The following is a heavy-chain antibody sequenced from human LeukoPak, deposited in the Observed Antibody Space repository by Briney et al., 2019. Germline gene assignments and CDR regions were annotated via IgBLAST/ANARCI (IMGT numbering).Heavy chain of an antibody. D-gene: IGHD3-22*01. Sequence: GGSLRLSCAASGFTVSSNYMSWVRQAPGKGLEWVSVIYSGGSTYYADSVKGRFTISRDNSKNTLYLQMNSLRAEDTAVYYCARVRYDSSGYYHGLFDYWGQGTLVTVSS. V-gene: IGHV3-53*01. J-gene: IGHJ4*02. CDR2: IYSGGST. CDR3: ARVRYDSSGYYHGLFDY. CDR1: GFTVSSNY.